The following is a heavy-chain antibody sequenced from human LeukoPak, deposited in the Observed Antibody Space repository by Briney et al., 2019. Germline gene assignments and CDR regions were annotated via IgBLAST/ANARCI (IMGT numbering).Heavy chain of an antibody. Sequence: PSETLSLTCTVSGGSISSYYWSWIRQPPGKGLEWIGYIYYSGSTYYNPSLKSRVTISVDTSKNQFSLKLSSVTAADTAVYYCAREQAGQLGYWGQGTLVTVSS. CDR3: AREQAGQLGY. V-gene: IGHV4-30-4*08. CDR2: IYYSGST. D-gene: IGHD6-6*01. J-gene: IGHJ4*02. CDR1: GGSISSYY.